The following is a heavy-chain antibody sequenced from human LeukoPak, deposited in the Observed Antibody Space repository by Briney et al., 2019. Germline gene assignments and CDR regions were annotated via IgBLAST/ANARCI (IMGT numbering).Heavy chain of an antibody. CDR3: VRDLGGRSGH. D-gene: IGHD1-26*01. CDR1: GFSFRSYW. Sequence: PGGSLRLSCGASGFSFRSYWMHWVRQAPGKGLVWVSRINNDGSTTADADSVKGRFTITRDNAKNTLYLQMNSLRAEDTAVYYCVRDLGGRSGHWGQGTLVTVSS. J-gene: IGHJ4*02. CDR2: INNDGSTT. V-gene: IGHV3-74*01.